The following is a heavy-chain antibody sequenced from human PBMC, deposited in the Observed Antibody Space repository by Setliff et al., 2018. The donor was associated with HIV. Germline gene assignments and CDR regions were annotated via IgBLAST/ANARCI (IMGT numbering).Heavy chain of an antibody. J-gene: IGHJ4*02. D-gene: IGHD4-17*01. CDR1: GGSISSGGYS. Sequence: TLSLTCAVSGGSISSGGYSWSWIRQPPGKGLEWIGYIYHSGSTYYNPSLKSRVTISVDRSKNQFSLKLSSVTAADTAVYYCARAGTTVTPDDYWGQGTLVTVSS. CDR3: ARAGTTVTPDDY. CDR2: IYHSGST. V-gene: IGHV4-30-2*01.